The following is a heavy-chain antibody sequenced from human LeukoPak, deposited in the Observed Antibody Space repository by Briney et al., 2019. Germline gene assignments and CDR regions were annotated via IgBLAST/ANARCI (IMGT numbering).Heavy chain of an antibody. J-gene: IGHJ6*03. CDR3: ARGTGYQLLVSYYYYMDV. CDR1: GFTVSSNY. CDR2: IYSGGST. V-gene: IGHV3-53*01. D-gene: IGHD2-2*01. Sequence: GGSLRLSCAASGFTVSSNYMSWVRQAPGKGLEWVSVIYSGGSTYYADSVKGRFTISRDNSKNTLYLQMNSLRAEDTAVYYCARGTGYQLLVSYYYYMDVWGKGTTVTVSS.